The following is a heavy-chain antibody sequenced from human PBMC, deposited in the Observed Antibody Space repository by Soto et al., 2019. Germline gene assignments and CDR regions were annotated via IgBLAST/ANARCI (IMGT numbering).Heavy chain of an antibody. CDR1: GASISGFY. V-gene: IGHV4-4*07. CDR2: IYATGTT. Sequence: SETLSLTCTVSGASISGFYWSWIRKSAGKGLEWTGRIYATGTTDYNPSLKSRVMMSVDTSKKQLSLKLRSVTAADTAVYYCVRDGTKTLRDWFDPWGQGISVTVSS. CDR3: VRDGTKTLRDWFDP. D-gene: IGHD1-1*01. J-gene: IGHJ5*02.